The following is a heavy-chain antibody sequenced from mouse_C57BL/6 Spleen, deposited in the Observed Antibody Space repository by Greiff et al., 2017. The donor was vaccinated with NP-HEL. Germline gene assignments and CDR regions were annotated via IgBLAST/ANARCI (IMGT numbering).Heavy chain of an antibody. V-gene: IGHV1-22*01. J-gene: IGHJ4*01. D-gene: IGHD3-2*02. CDR3: ARVRQLRLYYYAMDY. Sequence: EVQLQQSGPELVKPGASVKMSCKASGYTFTDYNMHWVKQSHGKSLEWIGYINPNNGGTSYNQKFKGKATLTVNKSSSTAYMELRSLTSEDSAVYYCARVRQLRLYYYAMDYWGQGTSVTVSS. CDR2: INPNNGGT. CDR1: GYTFTDYN.